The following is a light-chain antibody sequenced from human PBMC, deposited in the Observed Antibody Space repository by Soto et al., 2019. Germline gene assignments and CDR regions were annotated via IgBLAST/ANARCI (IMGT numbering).Light chain of an antibody. CDR1: QTVSITY. J-gene: IGKJ1*01. V-gene: IGKV3D-20*02. Sequence: VLTQSPGTLSLSPGESATLSCRASQTVSITYLTWYQQKPGQAPRLLIFGASKRATGIPDRFSGSGSGRDFTLTISGLEPEDFAVCYCQKRTEFGQGTK. CDR2: GAS. CDR3: QKRTE.